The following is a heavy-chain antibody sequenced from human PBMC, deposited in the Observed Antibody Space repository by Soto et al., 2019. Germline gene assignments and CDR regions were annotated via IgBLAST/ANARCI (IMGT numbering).Heavy chain of an antibody. CDR3: ARSHYDSSGYYPAR. J-gene: IGHJ4*02. D-gene: IGHD3-22*01. CDR2: MNPNSGNT. Sequence: QVQLVQSGAEVKKPGASVKVSCKASGYTFTSYDINWVRQATGQGLEWMGWMNPNSGNTDYAQKFQGRVTMTRNTSISTAYMELSSLRSEDTAVYYCARSHYDSSGYYPARWGQGTLVTVSS. CDR1: GYTFTSYD. V-gene: IGHV1-8*01.